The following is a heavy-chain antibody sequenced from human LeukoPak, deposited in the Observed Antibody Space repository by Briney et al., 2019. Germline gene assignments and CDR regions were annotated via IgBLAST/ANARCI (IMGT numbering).Heavy chain of an antibody. D-gene: IGHD3-3*01. CDR2: INPNSGGT. V-gene: IGHV1-2*02. CDR3: ARVGFLEWLFWFDP. Sequence: ASVKVSCKASGYTFTGYYMHWVRQAPGQGLEWMGWINPNSGGTNYAQKFQGRVTMTTDTSTSTAYMELRSLRSDDTAVYYCARVGFLEWLFWFDPWGQGTLVTVSS. J-gene: IGHJ5*02. CDR1: GYTFTGYY.